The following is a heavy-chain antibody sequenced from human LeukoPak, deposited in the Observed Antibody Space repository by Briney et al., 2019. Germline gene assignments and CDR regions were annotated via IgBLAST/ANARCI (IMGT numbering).Heavy chain of an antibody. V-gene: IGHV3-21*01. Sequence: PGGSLRLSCAASGFTFSSYAMSWVRQAPGKGLEWVSSISSSSSYIYYADSVKGRFTISRDNAKNSLYLQMNSLRAEDTAVYYCARGPGSSWYLNWDAYYFDYWGQGTLVTVSS. CDR2: ISSSSSYI. CDR1: GFTFSSYA. D-gene: IGHD6-13*01. J-gene: IGHJ4*02. CDR3: ARGPGSSWYLNWDAYYFDY.